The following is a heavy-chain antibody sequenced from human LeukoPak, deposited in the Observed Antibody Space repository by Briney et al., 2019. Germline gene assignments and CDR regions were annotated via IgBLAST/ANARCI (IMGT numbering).Heavy chain of an antibody. CDR3: ARDRRAWGWFDP. CDR1: GLTFSSYS. V-gene: IGHV3-21*01. CDR2: ISGRSSSI. D-gene: IGHD7-27*01. Sequence: GGSLRLSCAASGLTFSSYSMNWVRQAPGKGLEWVSSISGRSSSIKYAESLRGRITISRDNTKNSLYLQMNTLRDEDTALYYCARDRRAWGWFDPWGQGTLVTVSS. J-gene: IGHJ5*02.